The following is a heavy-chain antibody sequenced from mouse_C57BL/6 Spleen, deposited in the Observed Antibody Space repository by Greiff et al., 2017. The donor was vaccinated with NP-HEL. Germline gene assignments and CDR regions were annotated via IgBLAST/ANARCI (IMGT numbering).Heavy chain of an antibody. V-gene: IGHV1-18*01. D-gene: IGHD2-3*01. CDR2: INPNNGGT. J-gene: IGHJ2*01. CDR3: ARFDDGYYLYYFDD. Sequence: EVQLQQSGPELVKPGASVKIPCKASGYTFTDYYMDWVKQSPGQSLEWIGDINPNNGGTIYNQKFKGKATLTVDKSSSTAYMELRSLTSEDTAVYYCARFDDGYYLYYFDDWGQGTTLTVSS. CDR1: GYTFTDYY.